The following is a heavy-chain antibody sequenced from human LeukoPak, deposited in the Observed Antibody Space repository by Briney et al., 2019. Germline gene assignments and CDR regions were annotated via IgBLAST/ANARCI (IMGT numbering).Heavy chain of an antibody. J-gene: IGHJ6*03. D-gene: IGHD2-2*02. CDR1: GGSISSYY. V-gene: IGHV4-4*07. CDR2: IYTSGST. CDR3: ARGYCSSTSCYRDYYNYYMDV. Sequence: SETLSLTCTVSGGSISSYYWSWIRQPAGKGLEWIGRIYTSGSTNYNPSLKSRVTMSVDTSKNQFSLKLSSVTAADTAVYYCARGYCSSTSCYRDYYNYYMDVWGKGTTVTVSS.